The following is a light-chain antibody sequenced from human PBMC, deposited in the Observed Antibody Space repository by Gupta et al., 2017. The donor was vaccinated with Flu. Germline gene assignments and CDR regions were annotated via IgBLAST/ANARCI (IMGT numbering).Light chain of an antibody. CDR1: NSGSVL. Sequence: ALEQTARISCGAENSGSVLVHWYRKRPGQAPVMVIHKDNIRTSGIPNQFSASKSWNMATLTISGAQAGDDAYYYCQVWVSLSVVFGGGTKLTVL. V-gene: IGLV3-9*01. J-gene: IGLJ2*01. CDR3: QVWVSLSVV. CDR2: KDN.